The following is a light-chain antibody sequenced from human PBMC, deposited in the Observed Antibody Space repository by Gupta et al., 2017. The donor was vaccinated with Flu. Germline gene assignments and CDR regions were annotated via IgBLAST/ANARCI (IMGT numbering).Light chain of an antibody. Sequence: NFMLTQPHSVSESPGKTVTISCTRSSGSIASNYVQWYQQRPGNSPTTVISDDNQRPSGVPDRFSGSIDTSSTSATPTIAVLKADDDDYYYCQSYDGNDWVFGGGTKLTVL. CDR1: SGSIASNY. J-gene: IGLJ3*02. CDR3: QSYDGNDWV. V-gene: IGLV6-57*01. CDR2: DDN.